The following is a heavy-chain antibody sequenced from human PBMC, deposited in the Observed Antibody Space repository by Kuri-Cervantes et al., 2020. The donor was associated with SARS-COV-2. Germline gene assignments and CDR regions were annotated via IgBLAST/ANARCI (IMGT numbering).Heavy chain of an antibody. D-gene: IGHD5-12*01. V-gene: IGHV3-30*18. CDR1: GFTFSSYG. J-gene: IGHJ6*02. CDR2: ISYDGSNK. Sequence: GESLKISCAASGFTFSSYGMHWVRQAPGKGLEWVAVISYDGSNKYYADSVKGRFTISRDNSKNTLYLQMNSLRAEDTAVYYCAKAYDPHGMDVWGQGTTVTVSS. CDR3: AKAYDPHGMDV.